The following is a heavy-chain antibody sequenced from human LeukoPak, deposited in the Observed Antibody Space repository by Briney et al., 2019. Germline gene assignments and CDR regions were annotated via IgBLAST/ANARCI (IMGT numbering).Heavy chain of an antibody. CDR3: ARDRSIAAPQSLDY. Sequence: ASVKVSCKASGYTFTDYYIRWVRQAPGQGLEWMGLINPNSGGTNYAQKFQGRVTMTRDTSISTAYMELSRLRSDDTAVYYCARDRSIAAPQSLDYWGQGTLVTVSS. CDR2: INPNSGGT. CDR1: GYTFTDYY. D-gene: IGHD6-6*01. V-gene: IGHV1-2*06. J-gene: IGHJ4*02.